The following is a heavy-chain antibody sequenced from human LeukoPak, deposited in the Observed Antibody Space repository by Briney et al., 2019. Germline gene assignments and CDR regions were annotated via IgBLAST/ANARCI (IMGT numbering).Heavy chain of an antibody. CDR1: GFTFSAFG. D-gene: IGHD3-10*01. CDR2: IPYDGSDK. CDR3: ARPYGSGSYFDY. J-gene: IGHJ4*02. Sequence: PGGSLRLSCAASGFTFSAFGMHWVRQAPGKGLEWVTFIPYDGSDKYYADSVKGRFTISRDNSKNTLYLQMNNMRTEDTAVYYCARPYGSGSYFDYWGQGTLVTVSS. V-gene: IGHV3-30*19.